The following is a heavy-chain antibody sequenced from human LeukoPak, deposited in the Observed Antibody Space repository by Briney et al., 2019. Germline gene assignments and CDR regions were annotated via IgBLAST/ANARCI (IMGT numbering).Heavy chain of an antibody. V-gene: IGHV3-21*01. CDR3: ARDERVRQWLVPGDY. J-gene: IGHJ4*02. CDR2: ISSSSSYI. CDR1: GFTFSSYS. Sequence: GGSLRLSCAASGFTFSSYSMNWVRQAPGKGLEWVSSISSSSSYIYYADSVKGRFTISRDNAKNSLYLQMNSLRAEDTAVYYCARDERVRQWLVPGDYWGQGTLVTVSS. D-gene: IGHD6-19*01.